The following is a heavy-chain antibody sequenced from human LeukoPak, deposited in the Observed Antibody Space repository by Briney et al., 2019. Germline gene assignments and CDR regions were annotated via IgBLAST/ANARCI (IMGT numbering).Heavy chain of an antibody. CDR2: IYPADSDT. CDR1: GYSFTTYW. J-gene: IGHJ4*02. V-gene: IGHV5-51*01. D-gene: IGHD4-17*01. CDR3: ARHLHSTVTTDGYFDY. Sequence: GESLKISWKGSGYSFTTYWIDWVRQMPGKGLEWMGIIYPADSDTGYSPSFQGQVTISADKSISTAYLQWSSLKASDTAMYYCARHLHSTVTTDGYFDYWGQGTLVTVSS.